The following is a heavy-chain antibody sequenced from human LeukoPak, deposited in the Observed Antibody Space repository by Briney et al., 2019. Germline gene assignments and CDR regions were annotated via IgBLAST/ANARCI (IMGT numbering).Heavy chain of an antibody. CDR2: ISNSGNTI. CDR1: GFTFSSYE. J-gene: IGHJ4*02. Sequence: GGSLRLSCAASGFTFSSYEMNWVRQAPGKGLEWVSYISNSGNTIYYADSVKGRFTISRDNTKNSLYLQMNSLRAEDTAVYYCARDRGIDYWGQGTLVTVSS. V-gene: IGHV3-48*03. D-gene: IGHD3-10*01. CDR3: ARDRGIDY.